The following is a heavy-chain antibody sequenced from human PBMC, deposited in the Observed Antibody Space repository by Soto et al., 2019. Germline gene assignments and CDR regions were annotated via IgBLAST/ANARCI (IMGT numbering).Heavy chain of an antibody. CDR1: GYSFTSYW. V-gene: IGHV5-51*01. Sequence: GESLKISCMGSGYSFTSYWIGWVRQMPGKGLEWMGIIYPGDSDTRYSPSFQGQVTISADKSISTAYLQWSSLKASDTAMYYCERSTGYSSGWRSAEPYYFDYWGQGTLVTVSS. D-gene: IGHD6-19*01. CDR2: IYPGDSDT. J-gene: IGHJ4*02. CDR3: ERSTGYSSGWRSAEPYYFDY.